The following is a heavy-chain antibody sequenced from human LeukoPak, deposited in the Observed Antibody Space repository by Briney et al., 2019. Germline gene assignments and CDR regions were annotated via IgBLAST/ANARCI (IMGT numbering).Heavy chain of an antibody. Sequence: GGSLGLSCAASGFTFSSYSMNWVRQAPGKGLEWVSSISSSSSYIYYADSVKGRFTIPRDNAKNSLYLQMNSLRAEDTAVYYCARTQQQLVPFDYWGQGTLVTVSS. J-gene: IGHJ4*02. CDR3: ARTQQQLVPFDY. V-gene: IGHV3-21*01. D-gene: IGHD6-13*01. CDR2: ISSSSSYI. CDR1: GFTFSSYS.